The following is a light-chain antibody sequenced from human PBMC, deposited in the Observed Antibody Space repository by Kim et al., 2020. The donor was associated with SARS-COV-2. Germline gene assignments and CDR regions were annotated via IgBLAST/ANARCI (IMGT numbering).Light chain of an antibody. J-gene: IGKJ1*01. CDR3: QQSYSSPLT. V-gene: IGKV1-39*01. CDR2: AAS. Sequence: DIQMTQSPSSLSASVGDRVTITCRASQSISSYLNWYQQKPGKAPKLLIYAASSLQSGVPSRFSGSGSGTDFTLTISSLQPEEFATYYCQQSYSSPLTFDQGTKLEI. CDR1: QSISSY.